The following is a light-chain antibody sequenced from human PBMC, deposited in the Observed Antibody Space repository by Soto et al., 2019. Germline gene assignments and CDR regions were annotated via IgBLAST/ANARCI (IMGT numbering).Light chain of an antibody. CDR2: GAS. Sequence: EIVLTQSPGTLYVSPGEKAALSCRASQSVTSNYLAWYQQKPGQAPRLLIYGASNRATGIPDRFSGSGSGTDFTLTISRLEPEDFAVYYCQQYGSSGTFGQGTKVDIK. V-gene: IGKV3-20*01. CDR1: QSVTSNY. J-gene: IGKJ1*01. CDR3: QQYGSSGT.